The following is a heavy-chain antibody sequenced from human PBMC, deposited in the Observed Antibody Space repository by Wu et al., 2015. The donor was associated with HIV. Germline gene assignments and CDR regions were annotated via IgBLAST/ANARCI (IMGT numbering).Heavy chain of an antibody. D-gene: IGHD3-10*01. CDR3: ARDRYYGSGSYVY. V-gene: IGHV1-69*01. J-gene: IGHJ4*02. CDR2: IIPPFGTP. CDR1: GYDFSRYY. Sequence: QVVLVQSGAEVKKPGASVKVSCKASGYDFSRYYLHWVRQAPGQGLEWMGGIIPPFGTPNYAQKFQGRVTIITDDSTATVYMELSSLRSEDTAVYYCARDRYYGSGSYVYWGQGTLVTVAS.